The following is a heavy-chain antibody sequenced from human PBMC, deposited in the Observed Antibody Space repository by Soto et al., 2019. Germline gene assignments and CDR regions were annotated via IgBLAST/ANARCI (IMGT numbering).Heavy chain of an antibody. Sequence: SETLSLTCAVSGGSISSGGYSWSWIRQPPGKGLEWIGYIYHSGSTYYNPSLKSRVTISVDRSKNQFSLKLSSVTAADTAVYYCAGGIAARPLGYWGQGTLVSVSS. CDR2: IYHSGST. D-gene: IGHD6-6*01. CDR3: AGGIAARPLGY. V-gene: IGHV4-30-2*01. CDR1: GGSISSGGYS. J-gene: IGHJ4*02.